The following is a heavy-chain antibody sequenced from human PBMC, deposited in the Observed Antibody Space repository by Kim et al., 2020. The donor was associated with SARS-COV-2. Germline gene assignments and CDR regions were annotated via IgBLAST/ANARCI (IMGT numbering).Heavy chain of an antibody. CDR1: GGSFSGYY. CDR2: INHSGST. D-gene: IGHD3-3*01. CDR3: ARGRELITIFGVVPTPYFDY. Sequence: SETLSLTCAVYGGSFSGYYWSWIRQPPGKGLEWIGEINHSGSTNYNPSLKSRVTISVDTSKNQFSLKLSSVTAADTAVYYCARGRELITIFGVVPTPYFDYWGQGTLVTVSS. V-gene: IGHV4-34*01. J-gene: IGHJ4*02.